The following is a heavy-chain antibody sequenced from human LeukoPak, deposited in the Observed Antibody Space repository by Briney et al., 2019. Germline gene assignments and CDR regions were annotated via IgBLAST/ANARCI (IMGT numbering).Heavy chain of an antibody. CDR1: GGSISSYY. Sequence: SETLSLTCTVSGGSISSYYWSWIRQPPGKGLEWIGYIYYSGSTNYNPSLKSRVTISVDTSKNQFSLKLSSVTAADSAVYYCARDLSYYSSSSDAFDIWGQGTMVTVSS. D-gene: IGHD6-13*01. CDR2: IYYSGST. CDR3: ARDLSYYSSSSDAFDI. V-gene: IGHV4-59*12. J-gene: IGHJ3*02.